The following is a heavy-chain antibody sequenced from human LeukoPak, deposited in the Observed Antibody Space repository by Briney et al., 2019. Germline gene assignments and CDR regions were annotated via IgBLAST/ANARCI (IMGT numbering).Heavy chain of an antibody. J-gene: IGHJ4*02. CDR3: AKDSASVGGPTTD. CDR2: ISGSGGIT. V-gene: IGHV3-23*01. CDR1: GFTFSSYT. D-gene: IGHD2-15*01. Sequence: PGGSLRLSCAASGFTFSSYTMSWVRKAPGKGKEWVSLISGSGGITYYADSVKGRFTISRDNSKNTLYLQMDSLRAEDTAVYYCAKDSASVGGPTTDWGQGTLVTVSS.